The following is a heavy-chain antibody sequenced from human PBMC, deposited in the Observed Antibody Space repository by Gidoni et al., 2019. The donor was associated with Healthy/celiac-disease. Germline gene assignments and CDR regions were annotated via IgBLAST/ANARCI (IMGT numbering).Heavy chain of an antibody. J-gene: IGHJ6*02. CDR2: ISSSSSYI. V-gene: IGHV3-21*01. CDR1: GFTFSSYS. CDR3: ARSVVVPAQTYYYYGMDV. Sequence: EVQLVESGGGLVKPGGSLRLSCAASGFTFSSYSMNWVRQAPGKGVEWVSSISSSSSYIYYADSVKGRFTISRDNAKNSLYLQMNSLRAEDTAVYYCARSVVVPAQTYYYYGMDVWGQGTTVTVSS. D-gene: IGHD2-2*01.